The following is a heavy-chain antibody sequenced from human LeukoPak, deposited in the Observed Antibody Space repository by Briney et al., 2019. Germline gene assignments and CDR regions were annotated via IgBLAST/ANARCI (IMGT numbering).Heavy chain of an antibody. D-gene: IGHD1-26*01. CDR1: GGSISSYY. CDR2: IYYSGST. V-gene: IGHV4-59*01. Sequence: SETLSLTCPVSGGSISSYYWSWIRQPPGKGLEWIGYIYYSGSTNYNPSLKSRVTISVDTSKNQFSLKLSSVTAADTAVYYCAREKFWETLDYWGQGTLVTVSS. CDR3: AREKFWETLDY. J-gene: IGHJ4*02.